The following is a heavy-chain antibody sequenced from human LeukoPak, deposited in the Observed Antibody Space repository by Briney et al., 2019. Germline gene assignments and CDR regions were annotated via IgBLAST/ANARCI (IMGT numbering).Heavy chain of an antibody. Sequence: ASVKVSCKASGDTFFSSDITWVRQAPGQGLEWIGRINTSNVDTNYTAKLQGRVTMTTDTSTSTVYMALGSLTFDDTAVYFCARDPYHRLGPPLDLWGQGNLVTVSS. CDR2: INTSNVDT. CDR3: ARDPYHRLGPPLDL. D-gene: IGHD1-14*01. J-gene: IGHJ5*02. V-gene: IGHV1-18*01. CDR1: GDTFFSSD.